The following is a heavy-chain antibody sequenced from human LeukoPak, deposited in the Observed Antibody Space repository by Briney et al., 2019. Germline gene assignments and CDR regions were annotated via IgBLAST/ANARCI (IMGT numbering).Heavy chain of an antibody. CDR1: GFTFSSYW. V-gene: IGHV3-7*01. J-gene: IGHJ6*03. Sequence: PGGSLRLSCAASGFTFSSYWMNWVRQAPGKGLEWVASIKQDGSEKYYVGSVKGRFTISRDNAKNSLYLQMNSLRAEDTAVYYCARDDGTLPYYYMDVWGKGTTVTVSS. CDR3: ARDDGTLPYYYMDV. CDR2: IKQDGSEK.